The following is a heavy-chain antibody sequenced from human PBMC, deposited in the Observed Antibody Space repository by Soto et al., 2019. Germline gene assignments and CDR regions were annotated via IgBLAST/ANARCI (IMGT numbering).Heavy chain of an antibody. CDR3: RFYYDSSGYHDY. Sequence: QVQLVQSGAEVKKPGSSVKVSCKASGGTFSSYAISWVRQAPGQGLEWMGGIVPIFGTANYAQKFQGRVTITADESTSAAYMELSSLRSEDTAVYYCRFYYDSSGYHDYWGQGTLVTVSS. D-gene: IGHD3-22*01. V-gene: IGHV1-69*01. CDR2: IVPIFGTA. CDR1: GGTFSSYA. J-gene: IGHJ4*02.